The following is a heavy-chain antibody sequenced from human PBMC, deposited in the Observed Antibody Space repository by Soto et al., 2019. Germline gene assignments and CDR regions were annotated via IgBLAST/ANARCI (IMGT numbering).Heavy chain of an antibody. Sequence: GGSLRLSCAASGFIFSHYGMHWVRQAPGKGLEWVAAILHDGTNKYYADSVKGRFTISRDNSKNTLYLQMNSLRAEDTAHYYCAKDRYYYDSSLQYWGQGALVTVLL. CDR1: GFIFSHYG. CDR2: ILHDGTNK. CDR3: AKDRYYYDSSLQY. D-gene: IGHD3-22*01. V-gene: IGHV3-30*18. J-gene: IGHJ4*02.